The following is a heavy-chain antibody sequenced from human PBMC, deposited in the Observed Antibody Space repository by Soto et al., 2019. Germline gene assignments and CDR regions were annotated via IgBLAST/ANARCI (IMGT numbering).Heavy chain of an antibody. V-gene: IGHV3-21*01. J-gene: IGHJ6*02. CDR2: ISTSSSAI. D-gene: IGHD3-9*01. Sequence: EVQLVESGGGLVKPGGSLKLSCAVSGFAFRSYSMNWVRQAPGRGLEWLSSISTSSSAIYYADSVKGRFTISRDNAKNSLYMKMNSLTAEDPAVYFCARGGANFDISTGYYDYYYYGMDVWGQGTAVTVSS. CDR3: ARGGANFDISTGYYDYYYYGMDV. CDR1: GFAFRSYS.